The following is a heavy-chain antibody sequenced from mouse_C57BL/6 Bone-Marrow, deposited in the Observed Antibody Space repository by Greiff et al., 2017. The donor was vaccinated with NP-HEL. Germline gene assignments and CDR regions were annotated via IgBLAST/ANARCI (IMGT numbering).Heavy chain of an antibody. CDR2: ISSGGSYT. J-gene: IGHJ3*01. V-gene: IGHV5-6*01. D-gene: IGHD1-1*01. CDR3: ARVYGSSLAWFAY. Sequence: EVQLVDSGGDLVKPGGSLKLSCAASGFTFSSYGMSWVRQTPDKRLEWVATISSGGSYTYYPDSVKGRFTISRDNAKNTLYLQMSSLKSEDTAMYYCARVYGSSLAWFAYWGQGTLVTVSA. CDR1: GFTFSSYG.